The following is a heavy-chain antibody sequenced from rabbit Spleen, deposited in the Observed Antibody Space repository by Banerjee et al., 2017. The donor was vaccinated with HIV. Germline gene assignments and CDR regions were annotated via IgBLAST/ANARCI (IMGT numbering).Heavy chain of an antibody. D-gene: IGHD1-1*01. CDR1: GVSLNYKDV. CDR2: INISSGKS. CDR3: ARDLVTVIGWNFNL. V-gene: IGHV1S45*01. J-gene: IGHJ4*01. Sequence: EQLVESGGGLVKPEGSLTLSCKASGVSLNYKDVMCWVRQAPGKGLEWIGCINISSGKSVYASWAEGRFIMSKTSSTTVTLQMTSLTAADTATYFCARDLVTVIGWNFNLWGPGTLVTVS.